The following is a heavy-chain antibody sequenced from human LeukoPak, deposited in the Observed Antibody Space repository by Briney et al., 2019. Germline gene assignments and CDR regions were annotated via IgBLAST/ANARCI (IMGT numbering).Heavy chain of an antibody. Sequence: GGSLRLSCAASGFTFSSYSMNWVRQPPGKGPEWVSRINTDGGSTTYADSVKGRFTISRDNAKNTLYLQMNSLRAEDTAVYYCGRGFSIVPAGIPDYWGLGTLVTVSS. D-gene: IGHD2-2*02. J-gene: IGHJ4*02. CDR1: GFTFSSYS. CDR3: GRGFSIVPAGIPDY. CDR2: INTDGGST. V-gene: IGHV3-74*01.